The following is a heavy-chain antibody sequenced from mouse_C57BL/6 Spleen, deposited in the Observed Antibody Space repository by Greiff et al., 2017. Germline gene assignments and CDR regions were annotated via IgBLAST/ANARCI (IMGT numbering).Heavy chain of an antibody. V-gene: IGHV1-82*01. CDR2: IYPGDGDT. CDR1: GYAFSSSW. CDR3: ARASSSHWYFDV. J-gene: IGHJ1*03. Sequence: QVQLKESGPELVKPGASVKISCKASGYAFSSSWMNWVKQRPGKGLEWIGRIYPGDGDTKYNGKFKGKATLTADKSSSTAYMQLSSLTSEDSAVYFCARASSSHWYFDVWGTGTTVTVSS. D-gene: IGHD1-1*01.